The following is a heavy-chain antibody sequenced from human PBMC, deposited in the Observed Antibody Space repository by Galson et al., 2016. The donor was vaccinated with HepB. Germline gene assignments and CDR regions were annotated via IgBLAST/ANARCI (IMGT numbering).Heavy chain of an antibody. Sequence: SLRLSCAASGFTVSNNYMKWVRQAPGKGLEWVSLIYSGGSTYYADPAKGRFTISRDSSKNTLYLQMNSLRAEDTAVYYCARNRHCGGGSCYGAWGQGTLVTVSS. D-gene: IGHD2-15*01. CDR3: ARNRHCGGGSCYGA. CDR1: GFTVSNNY. V-gene: IGHV3-66*01. J-gene: IGHJ5*02. CDR2: IYSGGST.